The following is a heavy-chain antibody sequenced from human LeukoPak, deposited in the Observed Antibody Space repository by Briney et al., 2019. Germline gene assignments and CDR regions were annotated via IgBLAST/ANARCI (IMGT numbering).Heavy chain of an antibody. J-gene: IGHJ6*02. CDR3: ASHRNNYGSGNYYYYGMDV. CDR1: GGTFSSYA. CDR2: IIPIFGTA. V-gene: IGHV1-69*01. D-gene: IGHD3-10*01. Sequence: SVKVSCKASGGTFSSYAISWVRQAPGQGLEWMGGIIPIFGTANYAQKFQGRVTITADESTSTAYMELSSLRSEDTAVYYCASHRNNYGSGNYYYYGMDVWGQGTTVTVSS.